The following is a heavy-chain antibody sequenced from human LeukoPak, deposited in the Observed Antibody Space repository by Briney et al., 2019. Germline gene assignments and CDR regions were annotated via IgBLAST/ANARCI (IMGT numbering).Heavy chain of an antibody. J-gene: IGHJ3*01. Sequence: SEILSLTCSVSGGSISNYYWTWIRQPARKGLEWIGRKYARGNSNYSPPLQSRVTMSVDTSKNQFSLKLRSVTAADTAVYYCARGRYCSADICTGGDSFDLWGQGTMVSVSS. CDR3: ARGRYCSADICTGGDSFDL. D-gene: IGHD2-15*01. CDR2: KYARGNS. V-gene: IGHV4-4*07. CDR1: GGSISNYY.